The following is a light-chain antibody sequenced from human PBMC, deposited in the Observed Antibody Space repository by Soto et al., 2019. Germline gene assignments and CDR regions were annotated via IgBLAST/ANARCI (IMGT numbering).Light chain of an antibody. V-gene: IGLV2-14*01. Sequence: QSALTQPASVSGSPGQSITISCTGTSSDVGSYNYVSWYQQHPGKAPKLMIYEVSDRPSGISSRFSGSKSGTSASLAISGLQSEDEADYYCAAWDDSLNGPVFGGGTKLTVL. J-gene: IGLJ3*02. CDR1: SSDVGSYNY. CDR2: EVS. CDR3: AAWDDSLNGPV.